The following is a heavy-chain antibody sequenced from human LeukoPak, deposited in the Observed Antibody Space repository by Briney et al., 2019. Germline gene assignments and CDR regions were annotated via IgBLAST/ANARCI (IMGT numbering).Heavy chain of an antibody. Sequence: GGSLRLSCATSGLTVSGDYMSWVRQAPGKGLEWVSAISDSGGSTYDADSVKGRFTISRDNSKNTLYLQMNSLRAEDTAVYYCAKDTSIGRYCTNGVCSPFDYWGQGTLVTVSS. CDR2: ISDSGGST. V-gene: IGHV3-23*01. CDR3: AKDTSIGRYCTNGVCSPFDY. J-gene: IGHJ4*02. CDR1: GLTVSGDY. D-gene: IGHD2-8*01.